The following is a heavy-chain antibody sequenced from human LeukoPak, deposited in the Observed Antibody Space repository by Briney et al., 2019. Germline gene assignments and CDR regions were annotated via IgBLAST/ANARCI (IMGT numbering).Heavy chain of an antibody. CDR2: ISYSGGT. Sequence: SETLSLTCTVSGGSISSYYWSWIRQPPGKGLEWIGYISYSGGTNYNPSLKSRVTISIDTSKNQFSLKLSSVTAADTAVYYCARVPRGSIPARPYYFDYWGQGTLVTVSS. D-gene: IGHD6-6*01. J-gene: IGHJ4*02. CDR3: ARVPRGSIPARPYYFDY. CDR1: GGSISSYY. V-gene: IGHV4-59*01.